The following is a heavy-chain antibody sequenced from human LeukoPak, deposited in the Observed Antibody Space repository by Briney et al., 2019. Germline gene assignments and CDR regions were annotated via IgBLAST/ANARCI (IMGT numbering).Heavy chain of an antibody. V-gene: IGHV1-69*04. J-gene: IGHJ4*02. CDR3: ARVGGDGYRFDY. Sequence: GASVKVSCKASGGTFSSYAISWVRQAPGQGLEWMGRIIPILGIANYAQKFQGRVTITADKSTSTAYMELSSLRSEDTAVYYCARVGGDGYRFDYWGQGTLVTVSS. D-gene: IGHD5-24*01. CDR1: GGTFSSYA. CDR2: IIPILGIA.